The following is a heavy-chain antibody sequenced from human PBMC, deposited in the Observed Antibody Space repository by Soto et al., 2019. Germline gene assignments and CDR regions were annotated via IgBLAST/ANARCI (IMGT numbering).Heavy chain of an antibody. D-gene: IGHD3-10*01. CDR1: GGTFSSYA. CDR3: ARVMVRGVIIDYYYYGMDV. J-gene: IGHJ6*02. CDR2: IIPIFGTA. V-gene: IGHV1-69*06. Sequence: VASVKVSCKASGGTFSSYAISWVRQAPGQGLEWMGGIIPIFGTANYAQKFQGRVTITADKSTSTAYMELSSLRSEDTAVYYCARVMVRGVIIDYYYYGMDVWGQGTTVTVSS.